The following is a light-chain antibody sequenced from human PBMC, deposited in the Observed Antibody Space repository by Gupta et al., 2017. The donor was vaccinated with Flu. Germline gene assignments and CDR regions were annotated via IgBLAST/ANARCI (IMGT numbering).Light chain of an antibody. CDR2: GAS. Sequence: EVVMTHPPATLSVSPGEGATLSCRASQSISNHLAWYQQKPGQSPRLLIYGASTRATGFPARFSGSGSGTEFTLTISSLQSEDFAVYYCQHDHNWPISFGGGTKVEI. CDR3: QHDHNWPIS. V-gene: IGKV3-15*01. CDR1: QSISNH. J-gene: IGKJ4*01.